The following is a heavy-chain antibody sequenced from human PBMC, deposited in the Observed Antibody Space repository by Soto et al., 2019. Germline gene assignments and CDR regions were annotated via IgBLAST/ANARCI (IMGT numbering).Heavy chain of an antibody. CDR1: GGSISSYY. CDR3: ARGYSGGYLGTRRFDY. CDR2: IYYSGST. D-gene: IGHD3-22*01. J-gene: IGHJ4*02. Sequence: SETLSLTCTVSGGSISSYYWSWIRQPPGKGLEWMGYIYYSGSTNYNPSLKSRVTISVDTSKDQFSLKLSSVTAADTAVYYCARGYSGGYLGTRRFDYWGRGTLVTVS. V-gene: IGHV4-59*01.